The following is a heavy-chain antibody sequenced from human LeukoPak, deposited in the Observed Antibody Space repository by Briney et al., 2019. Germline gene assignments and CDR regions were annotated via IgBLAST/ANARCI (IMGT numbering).Heavy chain of an antibody. Sequence: SETLSLTCAVYGGSFSGYYWSWIRQPPGKGLEWIGEINHSGSTNYNPSLKSRVTISVDTSKNQFSLKLSSVTAADTAVYYCAGRRDGYNWRQLDYWGQGTLVTVSS. CDR3: AGRRDGYNWRQLDY. CDR1: GGSFSGYY. J-gene: IGHJ4*02. D-gene: IGHD5-24*01. CDR2: INHSGST. V-gene: IGHV4-34*01.